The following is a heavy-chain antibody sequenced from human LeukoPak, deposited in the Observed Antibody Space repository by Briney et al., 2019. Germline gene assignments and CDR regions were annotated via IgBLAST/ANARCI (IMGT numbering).Heavy chain of an antibody. CDR1: GGSFSGYY. D-gene: IGHD1-26*01. CDR3: ASRSSGLYYYYYYMDV. Sequence: SETLSLTCAVYGGSFSGYYWSWIRQPPGKGLEWIGEINHSGSTNYNPSLKSRVTISVDTSKNQFSLKLSSVTAADTAVYYCASRSSGLYYYYYYMDVWGKGTTVTDSS. CDR2: INHSGST. V-gene: IGHV4-34*01. J-gene: IGHJ6*03.